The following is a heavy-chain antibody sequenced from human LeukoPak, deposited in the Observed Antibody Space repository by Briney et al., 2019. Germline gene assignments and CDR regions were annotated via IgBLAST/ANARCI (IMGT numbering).Heavy chain of an antibody. J-gene: IGHJ4*02. CDR1: GFTFSSYA. V-gene: IGHV3-30*01. D-gene: IGHD3-10*01. CDR3: AKDRNGEYLDY. Sequence: AGGSLRLSCAASGFTFSSYAMHWVRQAPGKGLEWVAVISYDGSNKYYADSVKGRFTISRDNSKNTLYLQMNSLRAEDTAVYYCAKDRNGEYLDYWGQGTLVTVSS. CDR2: ISYDGSNK.